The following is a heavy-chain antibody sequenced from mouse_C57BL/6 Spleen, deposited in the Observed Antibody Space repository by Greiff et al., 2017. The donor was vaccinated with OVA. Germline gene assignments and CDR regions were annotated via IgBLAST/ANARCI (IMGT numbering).Heavy chain of an antibody. CDR2: FYPGSGSI. Sequence: VQLQQSGAELVKPGASVKLSCKASGYTFTEYTIHWVKQRSGQGLEWIGWFYPGSGSIKYNEKFKDKATLTADKSSSTVYMELSRMTSEDSAVYFCARHEGGNLTTVVATRRDGYWGQGTTLTVSS. V-gene: IGHV1-62-2*01. CDR1: GYTFTEYT. J-gene: IGHJ2*01. CDR3: ARHEGGNLTTVVATRRDGY. D-gene: IGHD1-1*01.